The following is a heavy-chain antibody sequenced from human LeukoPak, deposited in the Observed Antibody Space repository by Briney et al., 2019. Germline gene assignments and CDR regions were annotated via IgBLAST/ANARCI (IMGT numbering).Heavy chain of an antibody. D-gene: IGHD3-22*01. CDR3: ARQGGGYYYY. CDR2: IFPGDSDT. CDR1: GYXFDIYW. J-gene: IGHJ4*02. Sequence: GESLKISCNTSGYXFDIYWIAWVRQVPGKGLECMGIIFPGDSDTRYSPSFQGQVTISADASISTAYLQWSSLKASDTAMYYCARQGGGYYYYWGQGTLVTVSS. V-gene: IGHV5-51*01.